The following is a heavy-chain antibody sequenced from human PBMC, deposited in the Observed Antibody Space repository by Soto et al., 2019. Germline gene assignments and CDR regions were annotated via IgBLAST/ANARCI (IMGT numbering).Heavy chain of an antibody. Sequence: PGGSLRLSCAASGFTFSSYAMSWVRQAPGKGLEWVSAISGSGGSTYYADSVNGRFTISRDNSKNTLYLQMNSLRAEDTAVYYCAKEFRPLVVVVGYYYYYGMDVWGQGTTVTVSS. CDR3: AKEFRPLVVVVGYYYYYGMDV. CDR2: ISGSGGST. D-gene: IGHD2-2*01. J-gene: IGHJ6*02. V-gene: IGHV3-23*01. CDR1: GFTFSSYA.